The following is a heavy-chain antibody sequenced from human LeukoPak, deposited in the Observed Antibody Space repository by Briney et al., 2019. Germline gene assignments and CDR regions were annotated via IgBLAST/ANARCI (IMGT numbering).Heavy chain of an antibody. J-gene: IGHJ5*02. D-gene: IGHD5-12*01. V-gene: IGHV3-23*01. CDR2: ISGSGGST. CDR3: ANGGYSGYESFS. Sequence: PGGSLRLSCAASGFTFSSYAMSWVRQAPGKGLEWVSAISGSGGSTYYADSVKGRFTISRDNSKNTLYLQMNSLGAEDTAVYYCANGGYSGYESFSWGQGTLVTVSS. CDR1: GFTFSSYA.